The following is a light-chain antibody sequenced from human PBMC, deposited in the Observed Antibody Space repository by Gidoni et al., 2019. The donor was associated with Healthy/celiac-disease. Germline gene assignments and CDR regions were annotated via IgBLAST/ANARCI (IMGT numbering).Light chain of an antibody. J-gene: IGKJ4*01. Sequence: MTHTPLPLPVTPGQPASISCKSSQSLVHSDATTYLYWYLQKPGQPPQLLIYAVSSRFSGVPARFSGSGSGTDFTLTISRVEAEDVGVYYCLQCIRFPLTFXGXTKVEIK. V-gene: IGKV2D-29*01. CDR1: QSLVHSDATTY. CDR2: AVS. CDR3: LQCIRFPLT.